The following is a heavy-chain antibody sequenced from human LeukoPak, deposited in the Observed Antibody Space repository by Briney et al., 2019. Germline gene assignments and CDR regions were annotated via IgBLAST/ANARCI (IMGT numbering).Heavy chain of an antibody. CDR2: ISYDGNNK. Sequence: GGSLRLSCAASRFTFNKYAMHWVRQAPGKGLEWVAVISYDGNNKYYADSVKGRFTISRDNSKNTVYLQMNSLRAEDTAVYYCASDVGIAGAGTSGYWSQGTLVTVSS. V-gene: IGHV3-30-3*01. CDR1: RFTFNKYA. J-gene: IGHJ4*02. D-gene: IGHD6-19*01. CDR3: ASDVGIAGAGTSGY.